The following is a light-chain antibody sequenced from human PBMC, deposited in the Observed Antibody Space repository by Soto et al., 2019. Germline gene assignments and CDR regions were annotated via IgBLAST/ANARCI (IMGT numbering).Light chain of an antibody. V-gene: IGKV3-15*01. CDR3: QQYGNSPIT. CDR1: QSFSNN. J-gene: IGKJ5*01. CDR2: GAS. Sequence: EMVITLPPSTLSVSQGEKATLSCRASQSFSNNLAWFQQKPGQVPRLLIYGASNRATGVSARFSGSGSGTDFTLTISRLEPEDFAVYYCQQYGNSPITFGQGTRLEIK.